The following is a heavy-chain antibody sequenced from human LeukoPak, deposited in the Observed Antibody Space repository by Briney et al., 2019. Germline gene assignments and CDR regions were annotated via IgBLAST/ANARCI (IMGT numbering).Heavy chain of an antibody. CDR1: GLTLSGYA. V-gene: IGHV3-23*01. CDR3: AKPTSSWAPFDY. CDR2: ISGSGGNT. D-gene: IGHD6-13*01. J-gene: IGHJ4*02. Sequence: PGGSLRLSCVASGLTLSGYAMSWVRQAPGKGLEWVSGISGSGGNTFYADSVKGRFTISRDNSKNTLYLQMNSLRAEDTAVYYCAKPTSSWAPFDYWGQGTLVTVSS.